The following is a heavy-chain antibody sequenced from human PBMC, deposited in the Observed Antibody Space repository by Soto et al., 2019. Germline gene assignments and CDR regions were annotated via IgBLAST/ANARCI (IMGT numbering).Heavy chain of an antibody. V-gene: IGHV3-23*01. D-gene: IGHD3-10*01. CDR3: AKDLHWFAMDV. CDR1: GFTFSSYW. J-gene: IGHJ6*02. CDR2: ISGGEDKI. Sequence: GGSLRLSCAASGFTFSSYWMSWVRQAPGKGLEWVAVISGGEDKIHYADSVKGRFTISRDNSMNTLYLQMNSLRADDTAIYYCAKDLHWFAMDVWGQGTTVTVSS.